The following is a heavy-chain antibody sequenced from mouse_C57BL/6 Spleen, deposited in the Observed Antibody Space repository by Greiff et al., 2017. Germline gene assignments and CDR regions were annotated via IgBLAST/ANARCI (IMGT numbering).Heavy chain of an antibody. CDR2: INYDGSST. CDR3: ARSLYSGCDY. Sequence: EVTVEASEGGLVPPGSSMTLSCTASGFTFSDYYLAWVRPVPEKGLEWVANINYDGSSTYYLDSLKSRFIISRDNAKNILYLQMSSLKSEDTATYYCARSLYSGCDYWGQGTTLTVSS. D-gene: IGHD2-12*01. J-gene: IGHJ2*01. CDR1: GFTFSDYY. V-gene: IGHV5-16*01.